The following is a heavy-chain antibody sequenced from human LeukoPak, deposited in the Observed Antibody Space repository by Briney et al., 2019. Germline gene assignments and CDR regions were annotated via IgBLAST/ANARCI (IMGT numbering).Heavy chain of an antibody. J-gene: IGHJ5*02. D-gene: IGHD3-3*01. CDR2: ISGDGGST. CDR3: AKGAYYYFWRGGS. V-gene: IGHV3-43*02. CDR1: GLTFDDYA. Sequence: GGSLRLSCAASGLTFDDYAMYWVRQAPGKGLEWVSLISGDGGSTYYADSVKGRFTISRDNSKNSLYLQMNSLSTEDTALYYCAKGAYYYFWRGGSWGQGTLVTVSS.